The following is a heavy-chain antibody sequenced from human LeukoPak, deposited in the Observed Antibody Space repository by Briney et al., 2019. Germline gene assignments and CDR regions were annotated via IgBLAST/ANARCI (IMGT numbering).Heavy chain of an antibody. J-gene: IGHJ4*02. CDR2: IIPIFGTA. V-gene: IGHV1-69*05. Sequence: SVKVSCKASGGTFSSYAISWVRQAPGQGLEWMGGIIPIFGTANYAQKFQGRVTMTRDTSTSTVYMELSSLRSEDTAVYYCASSGSGSYYYNYWGQGTLVTVSS. CDR3: ASSGSGSYYYNY. D-gene: IGHD3-10*01. CDR1: GGTFSSYA.